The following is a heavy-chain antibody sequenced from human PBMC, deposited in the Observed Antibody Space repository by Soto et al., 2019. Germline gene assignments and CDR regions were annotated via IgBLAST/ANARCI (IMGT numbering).Heavy chain of an antibody. CDR1: GGSISSSSYY. V-gene: IGHV4-39*01. CDR2: IYYSGST. D-gene: IGHD6-13*01. J-gene: IGHJ4*02. CDR3: TLYSSSWYFDY. Sequence: PSETLSLTCTVSGGSISSSSYYWGWIRQPPGKGMEWIGSIYYSGSTYYNPSFKCRFTISVDTSKNQFSLKLCSLPAADTALYYCTLYSSSWYFDYWGQGTLVTVSS.